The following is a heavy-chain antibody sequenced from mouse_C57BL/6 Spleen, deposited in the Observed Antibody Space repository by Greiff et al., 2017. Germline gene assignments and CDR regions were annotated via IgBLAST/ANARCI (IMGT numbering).Heavy chain of an antibody. Sequence: EVQLQQSGPELVKPGASVKISCKASGYTFTDYYMNWVKQSHGKSLEWIGDINPNNGGTSYNQKFKGKATLTVDKSSSTAYMELRSLTSEDSAVYYCARRVANWDVHFDYWGQGTTLTVSS. D-gene: IGHD4-1*01. CDR2: INPNNGGT. J-gene: IGHJ2*01. V-gene: IGHV1-26*01. CDR3: ARRVANWDVHFDY. CDR1: GYTFTDYY.